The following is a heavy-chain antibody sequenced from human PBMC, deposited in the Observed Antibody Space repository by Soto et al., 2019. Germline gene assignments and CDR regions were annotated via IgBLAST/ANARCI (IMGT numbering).Heavy chain of an antibody. V-gene: IGHV1-18*01. CDR2: ISAYNGNT. CDR1: GYTFTSYG. D-gene: IGHD2-2*01. J-gene: IGHJ3*02. CDR3: ARDGTDIVVVPAAMPIDAFDI. Sequence: QVQLVQSGAEVKKPGASVKVSCKASGYTFTSYGISWVRQAPGQGLEWMGWISAYNGNTNYAQKLQGRVTMTTDTPTXXAXMXXRSLRSDDTAVYYCARDGTDIVVVPAAMPIDAFDIWGQGTMVTVSS.